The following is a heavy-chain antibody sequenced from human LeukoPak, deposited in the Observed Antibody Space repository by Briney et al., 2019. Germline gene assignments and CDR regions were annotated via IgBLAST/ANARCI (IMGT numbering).Heavy chain of an antibody. D-gene: IGHD3-22*01. V-gene: IGHV4-34*01. CDR1: GGSFSGYY. J-gene: IGHJ4*02. CDR2: INHSGST. Sequence: ASETLSLTCAVYGGSFSGYYWSWIRQPPGKGLEWIGEINHSGSTNYSPSLKSRVTISVDTSKNQFSLKLSSVTAADTAVYYCARVQIYYYDSSGHYFRGANYFDYWGQGTLVTVSS. CDR3: ARVQIYYYDSSGHYFRGANYFDY.